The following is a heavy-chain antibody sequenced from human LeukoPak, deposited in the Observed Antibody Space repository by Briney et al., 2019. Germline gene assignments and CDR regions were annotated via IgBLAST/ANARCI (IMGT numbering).Heavy chain of an antibody. D-gene: IGHD6-13*01. V-gene: IGHV1-3*03. CDR2: ITTGRGET. CDR3: ATYPKYSSSWYAVDY. CDR1: GYTFTDYA. Sequence: ASVKVSCKASGYTFTDYALHWVRQAPGQSPEWMGWITTGRGETRYSQEFQRRITFTRDTSASTAYMELSSLRSEDTAVYYCATYPKYSSSWYAVDYWGQGTLVTVSS. J-gene: IGHJ4*02.